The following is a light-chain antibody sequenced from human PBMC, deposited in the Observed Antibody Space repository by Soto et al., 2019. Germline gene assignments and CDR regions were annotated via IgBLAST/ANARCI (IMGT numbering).Light chain of an antibody. Sequence: ESLLTQSPGTMSLSPGERATLSCRASQSVSSNLAWYQQKPGQAPRLLIYGSSSRATGIADRFSGSGSGTDFTLTISSLEPEDFAVYYCQQYGSSPQDTFGQGTKVDIK. CDR3: QQYGSSPQDT. CDR2: GSS. CDR1: QSVSSN. J-gene: IGKJ1*01. V-gene: IGKV3-20*01.